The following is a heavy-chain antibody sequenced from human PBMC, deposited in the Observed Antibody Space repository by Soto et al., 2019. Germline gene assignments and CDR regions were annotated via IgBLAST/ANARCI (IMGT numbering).Heavy chain of an antibody. CDR2: IWYDGSNK. J-gene: IGHJ4*02. CDR3: ARDCGIVGATTREGLDY. Sequence: GGSLRLSCAASGFTFSSYGMHWVRQAPGKGLEWVAVIWYDGSNKYYADSVKGRFTISRDNSKNTLYLQMNSLRAEDTAVYYCARDCGIVGATTREGLDYWGQGTLVTVSS. V-gene: IGHV3-33*01. D-gene: IGHD1-26*01. CDR1: GFTFSSYG.